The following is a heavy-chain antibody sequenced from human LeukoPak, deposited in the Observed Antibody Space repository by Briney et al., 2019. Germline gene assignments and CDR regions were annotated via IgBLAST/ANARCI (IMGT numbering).Heavy chain of an antibody. J-gene: IGHJ4*02. D-gene: IGHD7-27*01. CDR3: VRDRNWAFDY. CDR1: GFTFNIFT. CDR2: INTKSKTI. V-gene: IGHV3-48*01. Sequence: GGSLRLSCAASGFTFNIFTMNWVRQAPGKGLEWISYINTKSKTIYYADSVKGRFTISRDNAKNSLHLQMNSLRAEDTALYCCVRDRNWAFDYWGQGTLVTVSS.